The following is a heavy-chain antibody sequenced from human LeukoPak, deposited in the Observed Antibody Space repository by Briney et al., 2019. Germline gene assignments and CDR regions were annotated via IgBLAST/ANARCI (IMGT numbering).Heavy chain of an antibody. CDR1: GYSFVLYG. J-gene: IGHJ5*02. CDR3: ARGTAYYDFWSGYYKVGWFDP. CDR2: ISGSTGDT. V-gene: IGHV1-18*01. Sequence: ASVKVSCKASGYSFVLYGISWVRQAPGEGPEWMGWISGSTGDTNYAQKFQGRVTMTRDMSTSTVYMELSSLRSEDTAVYYCARGTAYYDFWSGYYKVGWFDPWGQGTLVTVSS. D-gene: IGHD3-3*01.